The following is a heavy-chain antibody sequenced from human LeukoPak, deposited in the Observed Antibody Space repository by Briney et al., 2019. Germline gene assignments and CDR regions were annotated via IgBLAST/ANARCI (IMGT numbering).Heavy chain of an antibody. V-gene: IGHV3-64D*06. D-gene: IGHD3-3*01. Sequence: GGSLRLSCSGSGFTFSSHSMHWVRQAPGRGLEYVSGITSNGGSTYYADSMKGRFTISRDNSKNTLYLQMSSLRAEDTAVYYCARGFLGDAFDIWGQGTMVTVSS. J-gene: IGHJ3*02. CDR3: ARGFLGDAFDI. CDR2: ITSNGGST. CDR1: GFTFSSHS.